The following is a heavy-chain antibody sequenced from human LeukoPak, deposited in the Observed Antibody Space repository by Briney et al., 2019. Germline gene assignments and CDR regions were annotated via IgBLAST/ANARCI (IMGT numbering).Heavy chain of an antibody. D-gene: IGHD2-15*01. CDR2: ISSSSSYI. CDR1: GFTFSSYS. Sequence: GGSLRLSCAASGFTFSSYSMNWVRQAPGKGLEWVSSISSSSSYIYYADSVKGRFTISRDNAKNSLYLRMNSLRAEDTAVYYCARDRISGYFDYWGQGTLVTVSS. CDR3: ARDRISGYFDY. J-gene: IGHJ4*02. V-gene: IGHV3-21*01.